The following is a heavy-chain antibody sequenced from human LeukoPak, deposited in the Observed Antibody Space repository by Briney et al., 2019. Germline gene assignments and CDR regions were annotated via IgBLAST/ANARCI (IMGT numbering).Heavy chain of an antibody. V-gene: IGHV3-48*03. CDR3: AKDHLSGYEYYDGSLSD. J-gene: IGHJ4*02. CDR1: GFTFSSYE. D-gene: IGHD5-12*01. Sequence: GGSLRLSCAASGFTFSSYEMNWVRQAPGKGLEWVSYISSSGSTIYYADPVKGRFTISRDNAKNSLYLQMNSLRAEDTAVYYCAKDHLSGYEYYDGSLSDWGQGTLVTVSS. CDR2: ISSSGSTI.